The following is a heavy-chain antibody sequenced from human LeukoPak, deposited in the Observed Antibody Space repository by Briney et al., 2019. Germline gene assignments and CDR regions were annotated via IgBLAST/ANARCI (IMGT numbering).Heavy chain of an antibody. Sequence: PGGSLRLSCAASGFTFSIYGMHWVRQAPGKGLEWVAVISYDGSNRYYADSVKGRFIISRDNSKNTLYLQMNSLRAEDTAVYYGAKERKDVLRFLEWLSSDYGMDVWGQGTTVTVSS. J-gene: IGHJ6*02. CDR1: GFTFSIYG. CDR3: AKERKDVLRFLEWLSSDYGMDV. CDR2: ISYDGSNR. V-gene: IGHV3-30*18. D-gene: IGHD3-3*01.